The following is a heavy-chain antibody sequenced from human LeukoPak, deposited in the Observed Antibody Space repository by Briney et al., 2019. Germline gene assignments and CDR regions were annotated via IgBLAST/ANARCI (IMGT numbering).Heavy chain of an antibody. V-gene: IGHV4-30-2*01. Sequence: PSETLSLTCAVSGVSISSGGYSWSWIPQPPGQGLEWIGYIYHSGSTYYNPSLKSRVTISVDRSKNQFSLKLSSVTAADTAVYYCARGAYCGGDCYFGAFDIWGQGTMVTVSS. J-gene: IGHJ3*02. CDR3: ARGAYCGGDCYFGAFDI. CDR2: IYHSGST. CDR1: GVSISSGGYS. D-gene: IGHD2-21*02.